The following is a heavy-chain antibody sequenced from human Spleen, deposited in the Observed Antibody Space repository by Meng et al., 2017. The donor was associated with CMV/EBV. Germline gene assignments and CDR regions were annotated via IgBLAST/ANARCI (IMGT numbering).Heavy chain of an antibody. J-gene: IGHJ4*02. V-gene: IGHV4-30-4*08. CDR3: ARGRSGSYYDY. Sequence: QLQESVPVLLKPPQTLSLTCTVSAGSIINGHYYWSCIRQPPGKRLEWIGYIYYSGSTYYNPSLKSRVTISVDTSKNQFSLKLSSVTAADTAVYYCARGRSGSYYDYWGQGTLVPVSS. CDR2: IYYSGST. CDR1: AGSIINGHYY. D-gene: IGHD1-26*01.